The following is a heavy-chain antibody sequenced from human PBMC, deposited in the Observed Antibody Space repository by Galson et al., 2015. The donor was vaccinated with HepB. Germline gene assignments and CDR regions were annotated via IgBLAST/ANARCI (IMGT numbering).Heavy chain of an antibody. J-gene: IGHJ6*02. CDR1: GFTFSSYS. CDR3: AGPTMPMAGGPYYSYYIMDV. D-gene: IGHD6-19*01. CDR2: ISSSSSYI. Sequence: SLRLSCAASGFTFSSYSMNWVRQAPGKGLEWVSSISSSSSYIYYADSVKGRFTISRDNAKNSLYLQMNSLRAEDTAVYYCAGPTMPMAGGPYYSYYIMDVWGQGTTVTVSS. V-gene: IGHV3-21*01.